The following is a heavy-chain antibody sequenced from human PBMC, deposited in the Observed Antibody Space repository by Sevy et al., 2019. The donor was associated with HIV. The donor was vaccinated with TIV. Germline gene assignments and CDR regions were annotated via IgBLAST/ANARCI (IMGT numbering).Heavy chain of an antibody. V-gene: IGHV4-59*01. CDR3: ARGKYSYGYWREFDY. J-gene: IGHJ4*02. D-gene: IGHD5-18*01. Sequence: SETLSLTCTVSGASISSYSWSWIRQPPGKGLEWIGYIYYSGSTNYNPSRKSRVTISVDTSKHQFSLKLSSVTAADTAVYYCARGKYSYGYWREFDYWGQGTLVTVSS. CDR2: IYYSGST. CDR1: GASISSYS.